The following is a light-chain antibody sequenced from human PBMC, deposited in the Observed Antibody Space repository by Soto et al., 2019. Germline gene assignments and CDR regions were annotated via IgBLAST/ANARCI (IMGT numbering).Light chain of an antibody. CDR2: KAS. CDR3: LQYHSYPYT. Sequence: DIQMTQSPSTLSASVGDRVTITCRASQSISSWLTWYQQKPGKAPKVLIYKASSLQSGVPSRFSGSGSGTDFTLTISNLQPDDFATYYCLQYHSYPYTFGQGTKLEIK. CDR1: QSISSW. V-gene: IGKV1-5*03. J-gene: IGKJ2*01.